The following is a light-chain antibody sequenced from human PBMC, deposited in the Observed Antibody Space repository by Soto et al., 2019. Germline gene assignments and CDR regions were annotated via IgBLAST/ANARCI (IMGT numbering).Light chain of an antibody. CDR3: QQYDTSPQT. CDR2: GSS. Sequence: EIVLTQSPATLSVSPGERAILSCRASQSVSSNYLSWYQQKRGQAPRLLICGSSSRATGIPTRFSGSGSGTDFTLTISRLEPEDFAVYYCQQYDTSPQTFGQGTKVEI. V-gene: IGKV3-20*01. J-gene: IGKJ1*01. CDR1: QSVSSNY.